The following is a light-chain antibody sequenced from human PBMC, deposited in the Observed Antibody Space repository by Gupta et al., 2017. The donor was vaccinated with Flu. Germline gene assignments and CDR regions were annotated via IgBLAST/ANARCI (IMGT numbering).Light chain of an antibody. CDR1: SSNIGNNY. CDR2: DDN. Sequence: SSSNIGNNYVSWYQQLPGTAPKLLIYDDNKRPSGIPDRFSGPKSGTSATLGITGLQTGDEADYYCGTWDSSLSVYVFGTGTKVTVL. V-gene: IGLV1-51*01. J-gene: IGLJ1*01. CDR3: GTWDSSLSVYV.